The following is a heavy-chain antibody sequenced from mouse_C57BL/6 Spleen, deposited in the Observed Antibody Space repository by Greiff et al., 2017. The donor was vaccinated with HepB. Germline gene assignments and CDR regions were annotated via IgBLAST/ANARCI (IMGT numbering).Heavy chain of an antibody. CDR3: ARGLYYGKAMDY. Sequence: DVMLVESGGGLVQPGGSLKLSCAASGFTFSDYYMYWVRQTPEKRLEWVAYISNGGGSTYYPDTVKGRFTISRDNAKNTLYLQMSRLKSEDTAMYYCARGLYYGKAMDYWGQGTSVTVSS. D-gene: IGHD1-1*01. CDR2: ISNGGGST. V-gene: IGHV5-12*01. J-gene: IGHJ4*01. CDR1: GFTFSDYY.